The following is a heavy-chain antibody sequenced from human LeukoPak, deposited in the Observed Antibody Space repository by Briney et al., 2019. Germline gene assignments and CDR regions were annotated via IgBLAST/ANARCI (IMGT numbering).Heavy chain of an antibody. CDR3: ARAYKSNYYDILTGYPYYYYGMDV. J-gene: IGHJ6*02. CDR1: GGTFSSYA. V-gene: IGHV1-69*13. D-gene: IGHD3-9*01. Sequence: AVKVSCKPSGGTFSSYAISWVRQAPGQGLEWMGGIIPFFGTANYAQKFQGRVTITADESTSTAYMELSSLRSEHTAVYYCARAYKSNYYDILTGYPYYYYGMDVWGQGTTVTVSS. CDR2: IIPFFGTA.